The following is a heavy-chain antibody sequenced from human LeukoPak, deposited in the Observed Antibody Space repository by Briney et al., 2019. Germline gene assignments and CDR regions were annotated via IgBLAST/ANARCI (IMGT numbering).Heavy chain of an antibody. J-gene: IGHJ4*02. CDR3: ARVREGYGSGTIDY. D-gene: IGHD3-10*01. V-gene: IGHV4-34*01. CDR2: INHSGST. CDR1: GGSFSGYY. Sequence: TSETLSLTCAVYGGSFSGYYWSWIRQPPGKGLEWIGEINHSGSTNYNPSLESRVTISVDTSKNQFSLKLSSVTAADTAVYYCARVREGYGSGTIDYWGQGTLVTVSS.